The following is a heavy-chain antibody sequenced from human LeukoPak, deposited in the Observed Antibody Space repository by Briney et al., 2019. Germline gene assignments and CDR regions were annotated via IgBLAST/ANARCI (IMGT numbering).Heavy chain of an antibody. Sequence: GGSLRLSCAASGFTFSSYGMHWVRQAPGKGLEWVAVISYDGSNKYYADSVEGRFTISRDNSKNTLYLQMNSLRAEDTAVYYCAKDGSGSPVDYWGQGTLVTVSS. V-gene: IGHV3-30*18. CDR1: GFTFSSYG. D-gene: IGHD3-10*01. CDR2: ISYDGSNK. CDR3: AKDGSGSPVDY. J-gene: IGHJ4*02.